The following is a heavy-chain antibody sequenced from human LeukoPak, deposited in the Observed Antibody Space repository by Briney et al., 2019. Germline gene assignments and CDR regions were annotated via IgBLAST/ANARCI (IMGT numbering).Heavy chain of an antibody. CDR3: ASASYGSGTYAFDI. Sequence: GGSLRLSCAASGFTFSSYSMNWVRQAPGKGLEWVSSISSSSSYIYYADSVKGRFTISRDNAKNSLYLQMNSLRAEDTAVYCCASASYGSGTYAFDIWGQGTMVTVSS. V-gene: IGHV3-21*01. CDR2: ISSSSSYI. D-gene: IGHD3-10*01. CDR1: GFTFSSYS. J-gene: IGHJ3*02.